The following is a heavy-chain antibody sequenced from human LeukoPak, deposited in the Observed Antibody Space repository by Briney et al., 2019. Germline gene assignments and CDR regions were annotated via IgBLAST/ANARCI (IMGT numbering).Heavy chain of an antibody. J-gene: IGHJ4*02. V-gene: IGHV3-21*01. Sequence: GGSLRLSCAASGFTFSSYSMNWVRQAPGKGLEWVSSISSSSSYIYYADSVKGRFTISRDNAKNSLYLQMNSLRAEDTAVYYCARDDTVVTPAGFDYWGQGTLVTVS. D-gene: IGHD4-23*01. CDR3: ARDDTVVTPAGFDY. CDR2: ISSSSSYI. CDR1: GFTFSSYS.